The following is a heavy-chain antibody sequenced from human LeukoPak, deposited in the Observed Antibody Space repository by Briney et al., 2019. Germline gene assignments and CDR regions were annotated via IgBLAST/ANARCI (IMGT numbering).Heavy chain of an antibody. CDR1: GFTFSSYG. CDR3: ARDRVAAAGF. V-gene: IGHV3-33*01. D-gene: IGHD6-13*01. J-gene: IGHJ4*02. CDR2: IWYDGSNK. Sequence: GGSLRLSCAASGFTFSSYGMHWVRQAPGKGLEWVAVIWYDGSNKYYADSVKGRFTISRDNAKNSLYLQMNSLRAEDTAVYYCARDRVAAAGFWGQGTLVTVSS.